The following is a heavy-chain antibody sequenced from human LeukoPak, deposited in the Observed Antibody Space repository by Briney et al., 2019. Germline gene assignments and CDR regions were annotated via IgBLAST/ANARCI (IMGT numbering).Heavy chain of an antibody. CDR1: GGTFISYA. V-gene: IGHV1-69*05. D-gene: IGHD3-22*01. J-gene: IGHJ4*02. CDR3: ASAYYYDSSGWHFDY. Sequence: ASVKVSFKASGGTFISYAISWVRQAPGQGREWMGGIIPIFGTANYAQKFQGRVTITTDESTSTAYMELSSLRSEDTAVYYCASAYYYDSSGWHFDYWGQGTLVTVSS. CDR2: IIPIFGTA.